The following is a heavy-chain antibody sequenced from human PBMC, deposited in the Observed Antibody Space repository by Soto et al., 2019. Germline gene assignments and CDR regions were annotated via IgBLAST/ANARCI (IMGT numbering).Heavy chain of an antibody. Sequence: EVQLVESGGGLVQPGGSLRLSCAASGFTFSGRSMHWVRQAPGKGLVWVSGIDNAGTDSTYADSVKGRFTSSRDNAKXXXXXXXXSLRVEDTAVYYCARGWFGPDVWGKGTTVTVSS. CDR2: IDNAGTDS. V-gene: IGHV3-74*01. CDR1: GFTFSGRS. CDR3: ARGWFGPDV. D-gene: IGHD3-10*01. J-gene: IGHJ6*04.